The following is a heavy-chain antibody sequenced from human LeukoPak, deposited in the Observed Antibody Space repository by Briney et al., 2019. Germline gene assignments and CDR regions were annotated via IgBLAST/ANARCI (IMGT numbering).Heavy chain of an antibody. CDR2: ISSSSSYI. V-gene: IGHV3-21*01. J-gene: IGHJ5*02. CDR1: GFTFSSYS. Sequence: GGSLRLSCAASGFTFSSYSMNWVRQAPAKGLEWVSSISSSSSYIYYADSVKGRFTISRDNAKNSLYLQMNSLRAEDTAVYYCARTYGDWEGWFDPWGQGTLVTVSS. CDR3: ARTYGDWEGWFDP. D-gene: IGHD4-17*01.